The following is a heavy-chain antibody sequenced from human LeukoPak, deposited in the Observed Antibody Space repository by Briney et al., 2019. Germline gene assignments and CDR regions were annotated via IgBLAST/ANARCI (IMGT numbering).Heavy chain of an antibody. Sequence: GGSLRLSCAASGFTFSSYAMHWVRQAPGKGLEWVAVISYDGSNKYYADSVKGRFTISRDNSKNTLYLQMNSLRAEDTAVYYCAKEFGVWFGELFRYYFDYWGQGTLVTVSS. CDR1: GFTFSSYA. D-gene: IGHD3-10*01. V-gene: IGHV3-30-3*01. CDR2: ISYDGSNK. CDR3: AKEFGVWFGELFRYYFDY. J-gene: IGHJ4*02.